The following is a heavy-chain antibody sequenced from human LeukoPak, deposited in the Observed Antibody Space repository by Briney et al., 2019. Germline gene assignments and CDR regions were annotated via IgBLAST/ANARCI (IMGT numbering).Heavy chain of an antibody. J-gene: IGHJ6*02. Sequence: SGGSLRLSCAASGFTFSRFWMSWVRQAPGKGLEWVANIKQDGSEKYYVDSVKGRFTISRDNAKNSLYLQMNSLRAEDTAVYYCARAVESGYSFGGSLGTFFYYFDGMDVWGQGTTVTVSS. CDR3: ARAVESGYSFGGSLGTFFYYFDGMDV. D-gene: IGHD5-12*01. V-gene: IGHV3-7*01. CDR2: IKQDGSEK. CDR1: GFTFSRFW.